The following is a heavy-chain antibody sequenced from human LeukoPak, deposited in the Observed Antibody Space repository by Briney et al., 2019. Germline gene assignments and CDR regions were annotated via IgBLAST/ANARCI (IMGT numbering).Heavy chain of an antibody. J-gene: IGHJ4*02. CDR3: ARDAAGARSY. Sequence: GGSLRLSCAASGYTFSSYWMHWVRQAPGKGLVWVSHIDTYGRTTNYADSVRGRFTIYRDNVQNTLYLQMNSLTAEDTAVYYCARDAAGARSYWGQGALVSVSS. CDR1: GYTFSSYW. CDR2: IDTYGRTT. D-gene: IGHD3-10*01. V-gene: IGHV3-74*01.